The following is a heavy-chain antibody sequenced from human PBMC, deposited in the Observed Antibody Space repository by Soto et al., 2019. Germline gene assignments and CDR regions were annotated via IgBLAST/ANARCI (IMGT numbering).Heavy chain of an antibody. CDR2: ISYDGSNK. D-gene: IGHD6-13*01. CDR3: AKSLIADDY. J-gene: IGHJ4*02. CDR1: GFTFSSYG. Sequence: QVQLVESGGGVVQPGRSLRLSCAASGFTFSSYGMHWVRQAPGKGLEWVAVISYDGSNKYYADSVKGRFTISRDNSKNTLYQQMNSLRAEDTAVYYCAKSLIADDYWGQGTLVTVSS. V-gene: IGHV3-30*18.